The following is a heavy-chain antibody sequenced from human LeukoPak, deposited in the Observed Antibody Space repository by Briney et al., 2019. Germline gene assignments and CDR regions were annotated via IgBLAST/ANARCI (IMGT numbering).Heavy chain of an antibody. CDR1: GYIFTGYY. CDR3: ARVNYYDSSGYYNPPPFFDY. Sequence: ASVKDSCKASGYIFTGYYMHCVRQAPGQGREWMGWKHPNSGGTNYAQKFQDRATMTRETSISTAYMELSRLRSDDTAVYYCARVNYYDSSGYYNPPPFFDYWGQGTLVTVSS. J-gene: IGHJ4*02. D-gene: IGHD3-22*01. CDR2: KHPNSGGT. V-gene: IGHV1-2*02.